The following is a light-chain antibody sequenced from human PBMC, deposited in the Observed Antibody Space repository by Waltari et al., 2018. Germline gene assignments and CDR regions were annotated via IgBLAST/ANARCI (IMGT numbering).Light chain of an antibody. J-gene: IGLJ3*02. Sequence: QSALTQPRSVSGSPGQSVTISCTGTNSDVGNYNYVSWYQQHPGKAPKLMIYDVNKRPAGVPVRFSGSTSGNTASLTISGLQAEDEGYYYCCAHACCYTWVFGGGTKVTVL. V-gene: IGLV2-11*01. CDR2: DVN. CDR1: NSDVGNYNY. CDR3: CAHACCYTWV.